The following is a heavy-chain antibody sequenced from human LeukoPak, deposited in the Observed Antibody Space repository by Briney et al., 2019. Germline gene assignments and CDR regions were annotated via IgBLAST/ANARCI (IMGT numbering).Heavy chain of an antibody. J-gene: IGHJ6*03. V-gene: IGHV4-61*09. Sequence: SETLSLTCTVSGGSISSGSNCWSWIRQPAGKGLEWIGHIHTNGSTNYNPSLKSRVTISVDTSKNHFSLKLSSVTAADTAVYYCARGYYCSGGSCYSYYYYMDVWGKGTTVTVSS. CDR2: IHTNGST. D-gene: IGHD2-15*01. CDR1: GGSISSGSNC. CDR3: ARGYYCSGGSCYSYYYYMDV.